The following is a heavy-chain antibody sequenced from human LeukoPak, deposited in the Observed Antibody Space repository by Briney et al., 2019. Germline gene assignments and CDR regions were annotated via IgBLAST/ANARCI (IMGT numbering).Heavy chain of an antibody. D-gene: IGHD3-22*01. CDR2: IIPAFGTA. J-gene: IGHJ6*03. V-gene: IGHV1-69*05. Sequence: ASVKVSCKGSGGTFSSYSISWVRQAPGQGLEWMGGIIPAFGTAHYAQKFQGRVTFTTDESTTTAYMELRGLRSEDTAVYYCASEGNYDSSGYSRYNYYYMDVWGKGTAVTVSS. CDR3: ASEGNYDSSGYSRYNYYYMDV. CDR1: GGTFSSYS.